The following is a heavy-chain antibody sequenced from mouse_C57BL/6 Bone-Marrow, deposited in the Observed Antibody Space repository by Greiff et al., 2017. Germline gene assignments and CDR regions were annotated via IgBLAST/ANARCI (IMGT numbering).Heavy chain of an antibody. CDR2: TFYSGIT. Sequence: EVQLQQSGPSLVRPSQTLSLTCTVTGFSINSDCYWIWIRQFPGNKLEYIGYTFYSGITYYNPSLESRTYITRDTSKNQFSLKLSSVTTEDPATYYCAVALDYYAMDYWGQGTSVTVSS. CDR1: GFSINSDCY. V-gene: IGHV3-3*01. J-gene: IGHJ4*01. D-gene: IGHD6-1*01. CDR3: AVALDYYAMDY.